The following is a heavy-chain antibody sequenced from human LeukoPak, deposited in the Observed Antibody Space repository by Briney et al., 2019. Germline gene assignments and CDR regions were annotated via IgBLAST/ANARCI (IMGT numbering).Heavy chain of an antibody. J-gene: IGHJ4*01. D-gene: IGHD5-12*01. Sequence: PGGSLRLSCAASGFTFSNHAMSWVRQAPGKGLEWVSTISGSVTNTFYADSVKGRLTISRDNSKSTLYLEMNSLRDEDTAVYYCARKGVATIPFDYWGHGTLVTVSS. CDR2: ISGSVTNT. CDR1: GFTFSNHA. V-gene: IGHV3-23*01. CDR3: ARKGVATIPFDY.